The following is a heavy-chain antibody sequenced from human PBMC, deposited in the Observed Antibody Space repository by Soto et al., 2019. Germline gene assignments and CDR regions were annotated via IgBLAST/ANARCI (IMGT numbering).Heavy chain of an antibody. CDR2: IYWDDDK. D-gene: IGHD3-9*01. CDR1: GFSLSTSGVG. J-gene: IGHJ4*02. Sequence: QITLKESGPTLVKPTQTLTLTCTFSGFSLSTSGVGVGWIRQPPGKALEWLALIYWDDDKRYSPSLKTRLTVTKDTAKNQVVLTMTNMEPVDTATYYCAHNYAILTGYYRGVISFAYWGQGTLVTVSS. CDR3: AHNYAILTGYYRGVISFAY. V-gene: IGHV2-5*02.